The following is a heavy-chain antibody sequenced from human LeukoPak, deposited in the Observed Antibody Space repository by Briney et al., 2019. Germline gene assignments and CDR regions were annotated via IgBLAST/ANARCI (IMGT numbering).Heavy chain of an antibody. Sequence: PSETLSLTCTVSGGSISSSSYYWGWIRQPPGKGLEWIGSIYYSGSTYYNPSLKSRVTMSVDTSKNQLSLKLSSVTAADTAVYYCARLRDYYYNYMDVWGKGTTVTVSS. CDR1: GGSISSSSYY. CDR3: ARLRDYYYNYMDV. J-gene: IGHJ6*03. V-gene: IGHV4-39*07. CDR2: IYYSGST.